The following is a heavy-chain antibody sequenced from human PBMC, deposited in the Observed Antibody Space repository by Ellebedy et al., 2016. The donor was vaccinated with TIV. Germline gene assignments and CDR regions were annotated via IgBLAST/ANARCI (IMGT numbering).Heavy chain of an antibody. J-gene: IGHJ6*02. Sequence: ASVKVSCXASGYTFTGYYMHWVRQAPGQGLEWMGWINPNSGGTNYAQKFQGWVTMTRDTSISTAYMELSRLRSDDTAVYYCARGGPYQLLSPDWGSDGDYYYYGMDVWGQGTTVTVSS. CDR3: ARGGPYQLLSPDWGSDGDYYYYGMDV. V-gene: IGHV1-2*04. CDR1: GYTFTGYY. D-gene: IGHD2-2*01. CDR2: INPNSGGT.